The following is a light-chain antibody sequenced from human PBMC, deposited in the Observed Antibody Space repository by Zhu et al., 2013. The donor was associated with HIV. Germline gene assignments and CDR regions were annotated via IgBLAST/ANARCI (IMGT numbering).Light chain of an antibody. CDR2: SNN. CDR1: SSNIGSNT. J-gene: IGLJ1*01. Sequence: QSVLTQPPSASGTPGQRVTISCSGSSSNIGSNTVNWYQQLPGTAPKLLIYSNNQRPSGVPDRFSGSKSGTSATLGITGLQTGDEADYYCGTWDSSLSAYVFGTGTKVSVL. V-gene: IGLV1-44*01. CDR3: GTWDSSLSAYV.